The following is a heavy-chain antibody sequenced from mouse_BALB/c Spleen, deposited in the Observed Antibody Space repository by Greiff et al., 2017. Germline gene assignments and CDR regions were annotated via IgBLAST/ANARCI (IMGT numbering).Heavy chain of an antibody. CDR3: ARGGYGQGFAY. D-gene: IGHD3-1*01. V-gene: IGHV1-47*01. CDR1: GYTFTTYP. J-gene: IGHJ3*01. Sequence: QVQLKQSGAELVKPGASVKMSCKAFGYTFTTYPIEWMKQNHGKSLEWIGNFHPYNDDTKYNEKFKGKAKLTVEKSSSTVYLELSRLTSDDSAVYYCARGGYGQGFAYWGQGTLVTVSA. CDR2: FHPYNDDT.